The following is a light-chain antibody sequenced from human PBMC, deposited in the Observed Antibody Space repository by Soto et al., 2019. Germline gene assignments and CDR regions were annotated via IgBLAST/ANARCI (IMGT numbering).Light chain of an antibody. CDR3: QQCATSPLT. Sequence: EIVLTQSPGTLSLSPGERATLSCRASQSVGNNHLAWYQQKPGQAPRLLIDDASNRATGIPDRFSGSGSGTDFTLTISRLEPEDFAVYYCQQCATSPLTFGGGTKVEIK. CDR1: QSVGNNH. V-gene: IGKV3-20*01. J-gene: IGKJ4*01. CDR2: DAS.